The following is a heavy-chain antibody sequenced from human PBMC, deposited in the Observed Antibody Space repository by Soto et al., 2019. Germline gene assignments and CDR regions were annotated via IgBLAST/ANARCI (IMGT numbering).Heavy chain of an antibody. CDR2: INAGNGNT. D-gene: IGHD2-8*01. CDR1: GYTFTSYA. J-gene: IGHJ5*02. CDR3: ASRSIVLMVYAHEP. V-gene: IGHV1-3*01. Sequence: ASVKVSCKASGYTFTSYAMHWVRQAPGQRLEWMGWINAGNGNTKYSQKFQGRVTITRDTSTSTAYMELSSLRSEDTAVYYCASRSIVLMVYAHEPWGQGTLVTVSS.